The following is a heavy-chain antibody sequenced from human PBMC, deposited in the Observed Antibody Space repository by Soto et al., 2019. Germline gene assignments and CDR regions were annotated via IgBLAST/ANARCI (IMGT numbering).Heavy chain of an antibody. CDR1: GGSINNYY. J-gene: IGHJ6*02. CDR3: ARSGLQLGYYYGLDV. D-gene: IGHD6-13*01. CDR2: IFYSGST. Sequence: PSETLSLTCTVSGGSINNYYWSWIRQPPGKGLEWIGYIFYSGSTNYNPSLKSRVTISLDTSQNQFSLKLSSVTAADTAVYYCARSGLQLGYYYGLDVWDQGTTVTVSS. V-gene: IGHV4-59*01.